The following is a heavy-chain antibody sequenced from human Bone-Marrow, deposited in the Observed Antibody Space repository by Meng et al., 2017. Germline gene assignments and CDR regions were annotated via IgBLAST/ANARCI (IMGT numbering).Heavy chain of an antibody. CDR2: IYSGGST. CDR3: AKDKVRAGNPGVDAFDI. CDR1: GFTVSSNY. D-gene: IGHD1-26*01. Sequence: GESLKISCAASGFTVSSNYMSWVRQAPGKGLEWVSVIYSGGSTYYADSVKGRFTISRDNSKNTLYLQMNSMRAEDTAVYYCAKDKVRAGNPGVDAFDIWGQGTMVTVSS. J-gene: IGHJ3*02. V-gene: IGHV3-53*01.